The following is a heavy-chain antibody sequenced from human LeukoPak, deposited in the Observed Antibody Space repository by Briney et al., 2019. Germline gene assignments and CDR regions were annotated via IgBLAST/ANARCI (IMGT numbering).Heavy chain of an antibody. D-gene: IGHD4-17*01. CDR1: GGSIIGYY. J-gene: IGHJ4*02. CDR3: ARDDGLY. V-gene: IGHV4-59*01. CDR2: IYYSGST. Sequence: SETLSLTCTVSGGSIIGYYWNWIRQPPGKGLEWIGYIYYSGSTNYNPSLKSRVTISVDTSKNQFSLKLSSVTAADTAVYYCARDDGLYWGQGTLVTVSS.